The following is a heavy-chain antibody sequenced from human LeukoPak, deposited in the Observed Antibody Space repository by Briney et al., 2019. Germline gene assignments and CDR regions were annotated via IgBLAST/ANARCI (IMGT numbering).Heavy chain of an antibody. CDR2: IYYSGST. Sequence: SETLSLTCTVSGGSISSSSYYWGWIRQPPGKGLEWIGSIYYSGSTYYNPSLKSRVTISVDTSKNQFSLKLSSVTAADTAVYYCARVNRMSYSNYGLYYYGMDFWGQGNTVTVSS. D-gene: IGHD4-11*01. V-gene: IGHV4-39*01. CDR3: ARVNRMSYSNYGLYYYGMDF. CDR1: GGSISSSSYY. J-gene: IGHJ6*02.